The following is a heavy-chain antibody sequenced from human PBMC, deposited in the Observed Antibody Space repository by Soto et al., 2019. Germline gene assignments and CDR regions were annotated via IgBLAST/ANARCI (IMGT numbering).Heavy chain of an antibody. Sequence: EVDLVDSGGGLVKPGGSLRLSCAASGFTFNTYSMTWVRQAPGQGLEWVSSISNTGAHIYYADSVRGPFTISRDNAKNTLYLQMNSLTAEDTAVYYCVRERQFVRDFYYGMDVWGRGTTVTVSS. J-gene: IGHJ6*02. CDR2: ISNTGAHI. CDR3: VRERQFVRDFYYGMDV. V-gene: IGHV3-21*01. D-gene: IGHD6-6*01. CDR1: GFTFNTYS.